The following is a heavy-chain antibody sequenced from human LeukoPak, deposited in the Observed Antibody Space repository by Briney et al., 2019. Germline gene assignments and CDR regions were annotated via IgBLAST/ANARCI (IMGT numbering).Heavy chain of an antibody. J-gene: IGHJ4*02. Sequence: QPGGSLRLSCAASGFTFSSYWMSWVRQAPGKGLEWVANIKQDGSEKYYVDSVKGRFTISRDNAKNSLYLQMNSLRAEDTAVYYCARDGGVVTDVCFDYWGQGTLVTVSS. CDR2: IKQDGSEK. D-gene: IGHD4-23*01. CDR3: ARDGGVVTDVCFDY. V-gene: IGHV3-7*01. CDR1: GFTFSSYW.